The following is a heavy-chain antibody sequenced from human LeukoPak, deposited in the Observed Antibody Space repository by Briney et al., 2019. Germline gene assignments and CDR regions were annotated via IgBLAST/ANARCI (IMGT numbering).Heavy chain of an antibody. V-gene: IGHV4-59*01. J-gene: IGHJ3*02. D-gene: IGHD2-2*01. CDR2: IYYSGST. CDR3: ARVLGYCSSTSCLHDAFDI. Sequence: SETLSLTCTVSGGSISSYYWSWIRQPPGKGLEWIGYIYYSGSTSYSGNTNYNPSLKSRVTILVDTSKNQFSLKLSSVTAADTAVYYCARVLGYCSSTSCLHDAFDIWGQGTMVTVSS. CDR1: GGSISSYY.